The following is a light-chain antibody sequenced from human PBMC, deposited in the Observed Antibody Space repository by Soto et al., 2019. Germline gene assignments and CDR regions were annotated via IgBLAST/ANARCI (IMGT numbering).Light chain of an antibody. J-gene: IGKJ1*01. Sequence: EIVMTQPPATLSVSPGERATLSCRASQSISDTLAWYQQRPGQAPRLLIHGASTRAPGFPARFSGSGSGTDFTLTISSLQSEDFAVYYCQQYNNWPWTFGQGTKV. V-gene: IGKV3-15*01. CDR2: GAS. CDR3: QQYNNWPWT. CDR1: QSISDT.